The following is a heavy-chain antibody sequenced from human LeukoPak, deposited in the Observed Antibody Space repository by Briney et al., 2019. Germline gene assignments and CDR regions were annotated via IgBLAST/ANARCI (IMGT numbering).Heavy chain of an antibody. CDR3: RVVITDFDY. J-gene: IGHJ4*02. Sequence: GGFLRLSCAASGFTFSSYGMHWVRQAPGKGLEWVAVISYDGSNKYYADSVKGRFTISRDNSKNTLYLQMNSLRAEDTAVYYCRVVITDFDYWGQGTLVTVSS. V-gene: IGHV3-33*01. CDR2: ISYDGSNK. CDR1: GFTFSSYG. D-gene: IGHD3-22*01.